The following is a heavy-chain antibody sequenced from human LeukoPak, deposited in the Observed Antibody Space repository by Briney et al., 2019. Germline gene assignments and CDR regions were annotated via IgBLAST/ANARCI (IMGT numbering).Heavy chain of an antibody. D-gene: IGHD4-23*01. CDR1: GGSISIYY. Sequence: SETLSLTCTVSGGSISIYYWNWIRRPAGKGLEWIGRIFTSGITNYNPSLKSRVTMSVDTSKNQFSLNLSSVTAADTAVYYCARGGKATVVTMWGQGILVTVSS. V-gene: IGHV4-4*07. CDR2: IFTSGIT. CDR3: ARGGKATVVTM. J-gene: IGHJ4*02.